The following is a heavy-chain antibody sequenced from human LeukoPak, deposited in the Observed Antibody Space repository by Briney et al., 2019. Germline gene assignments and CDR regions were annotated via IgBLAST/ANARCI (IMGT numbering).Heavy chain of an antibody. V-gene: IGHV1-69*13. CDR1: GDTFSSYA. Sequence: GASVKVSCKASGDTFSSYAISWVRQAPGQGLEWMGGIIPIFGTANYAQKFQGRVTITADESTSTAYMELSSLRSEDTAVYYCARVDPKGYFDYWGQGTLVTVSS. CDR2: IIPIFGTA. D-gene: IGHD3/OR15-3a*01. J-gene: IGHJ4*02. CDR3: ARVDPKGYFDY.